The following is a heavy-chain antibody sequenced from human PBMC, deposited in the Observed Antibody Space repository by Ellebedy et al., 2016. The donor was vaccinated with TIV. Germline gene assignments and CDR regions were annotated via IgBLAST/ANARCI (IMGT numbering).Heavy chain of an antibody. J-gene: IGHJ4*02. Sequence: AASVKVSCKASGYTFTSYYMHWVRQAPGQGLEWMGIINPSGGSTSYAQKFQGRVTMTRDTSISTAYMELSRLRSDDTAVYYCAREEEGSGTLDYWGQGTLVTVSS. CDR2: INPSGGST. CDR3: AREEEGSGTLDY. D-gene: IGHD3-10*01. CDR1: GYTFTSYY. V-gene: IGHV1-46*01.